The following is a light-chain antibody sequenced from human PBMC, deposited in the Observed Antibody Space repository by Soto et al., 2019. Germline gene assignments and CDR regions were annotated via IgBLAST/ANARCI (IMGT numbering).Light chain of an antibody. J-gene: IGLJ2*01. Sequence: QSVLTQPPSASRTPGQRVTISCSGSSSNIESNYIYWYQQLPGTAPKLLIYKSYQRPSGVPDRFSGSRSGTSASLAISGLRSEDEANYYCAAWDDSLSGVVFGGGTKLTVL. V-gene: IGLV1-47*01. CDR2: KSY. CDR1: SSNIESNY. CDR3: AAWDDSLSGVV.